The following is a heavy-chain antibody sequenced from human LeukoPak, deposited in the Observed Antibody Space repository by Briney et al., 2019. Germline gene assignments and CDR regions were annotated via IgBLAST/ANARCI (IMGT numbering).Heavy chain of an antibody. CDR1: GGSISSSSYY. Sequence: PSETLSLTCTVSGGSISSSSYYWGWICQPPGKGLEWIGSIYYSGSTYYNPSLKSRVTISVDTSKNQFSLKLSSVTAADTAVYYCASNLRSGSYPFDYWGQGTLVTVSS. J-gene: IGHJ4*02. V-gene: IGHV4-39*07. D-gene: IGHD3-10*01. CDR2: IYYSGST. CDR3: ASNLRSGSYPFDY.